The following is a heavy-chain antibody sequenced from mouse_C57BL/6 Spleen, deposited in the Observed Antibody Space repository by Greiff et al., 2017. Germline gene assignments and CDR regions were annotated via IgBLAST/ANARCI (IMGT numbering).Heavy chain of an antibody. Sequence: QVQLQQPGAELVKPGASVKLSCKASGYTFTSYWMQWVKQRPGQGLEWIGEIDPSDSYTNYNQKFKGKATLTVDTSSSTAYMQLSSLTSEDSAVYYCARRPYAMDYWGQGTSVTVSS. CDR2: IDPSDSYT. V-gene: IGHV1-50*01. CDR3: ARRPYAMDY. J-gene: IGHJ4*01. CDR1: GYTFTSYW.